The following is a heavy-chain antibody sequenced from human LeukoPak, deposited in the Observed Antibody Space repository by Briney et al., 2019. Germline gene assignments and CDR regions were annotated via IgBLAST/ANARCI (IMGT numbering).Heavy chain of an antibody. CDR2: INRDGSST. CDR3: ARQTSVLPDY. Sequence: GGSLRLSCAASGFTFSSYWMHWVRQAPGKGLGWVSRINRDGSSTSDADSVKGRFTISRDNAKNTLYLQMNSLRVEDTAVYYCARQTSVLPDYWGQGTLVTVSS. D-gene: IGHD3-16*01. CDR1: GFTFSSYW. J-gene: IGHJ4*02. V-gene: IGHV3-74*01.